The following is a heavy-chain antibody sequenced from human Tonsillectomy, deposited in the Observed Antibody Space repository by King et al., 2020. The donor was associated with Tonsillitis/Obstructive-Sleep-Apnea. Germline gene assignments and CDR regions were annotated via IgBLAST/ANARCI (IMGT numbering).Heavy chain of an antibody. CDR2: IYPGDSDT. V-gene: IGHV5-51*01. D-gene: IGHD6-19*01. CDR1: GYSFTSYC. CDR3: ARHSGHSSGWYDDYYYYMDV. Sequence: VQLVESGAEVKKPGESLKISCKGSGYSFTSYCIGWVRQMPGKGLEWMGSIYPGDSDTRYSPSFQGQVTISADKSNNTAYLQWSSLKASDTAMYYCARHSGHSSGWYDDYYYYMDVWGKGTTVTVSS. J-gene: IGHJ6*03.